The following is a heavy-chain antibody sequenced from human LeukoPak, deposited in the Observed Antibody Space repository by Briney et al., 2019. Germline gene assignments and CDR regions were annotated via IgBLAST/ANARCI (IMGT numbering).Heavy chain of an antibody. D-gene: IGHD6-6*01. Sequence: SETMSLTSTVYGGSISILYWSWNRQPPGNGLEWIGSVYYSGTTSYNPCLKSPAAIPLDTSKNQFALRLSSVTAADPAVYYCARWRYSSSSGWFDTWDQGTLVTVSS. CDR2: VYYSGTT. CDR1: GGSISILY. J-gene: IGHJ5*02. V-gene: IGHV4-59*08. CDR3: ARWRYSSSSGWFDT.